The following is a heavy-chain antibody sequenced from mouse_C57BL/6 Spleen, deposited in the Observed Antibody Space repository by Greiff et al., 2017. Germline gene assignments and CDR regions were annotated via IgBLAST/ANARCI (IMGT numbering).Heavy chain of an antibody. J-gene: IGHJ2*01. D-gene: IGHD3-2*02. CDR2: INPSSGYT. V-gene: IGHV1-7*01. CDR1: GYTFTSYW. CDR3: AKRSDSSGPFDY. Sequence: VQLQQSGAELAKPGASVKLSCKASGYTFTSYWMHWVKQRPGQGLEWIGYINPSSGYTKYNQKFKDKATLTADKSSSTAYMQLSSLTYEDSAVYSFAKRSDSSGPFDYWGQGTTLTVSS.